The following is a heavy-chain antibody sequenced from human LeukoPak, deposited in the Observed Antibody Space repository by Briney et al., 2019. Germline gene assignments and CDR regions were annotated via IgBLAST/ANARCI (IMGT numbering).Heavy chain of an antibody. CDR3: ARTTDLDYYYMDV. J-gene: IGHJ6*03. D-gene: IGHD4-17*01. CDR1: GFTFSSYG. V-gene: IGHV3-48*01. Sequence: PGGSLRLSCVTSGFTFSSYGMHWVRQAPGKGLEWVSYISSSGSTIYYADSVKGRFTISRDNSKNTLYLQMNSLRAEDTAVYYCARTTDLDYYYMDVWGKGTTVTISS. CDR2: ISSSGSTI.